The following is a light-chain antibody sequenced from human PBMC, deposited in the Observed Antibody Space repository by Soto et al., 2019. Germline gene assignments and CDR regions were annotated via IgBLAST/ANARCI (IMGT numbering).Light chain of an antibody. CDR2: AAS. J-gene: IGKJ1*01. V-gene: IGKV1-39*01. CDR1: QSISSY. CDR3: QQSYITPET. Sequence: DIQMTQSPSSLSASVEDSVTITCRASQSISSYLNWYQQKPGKAPKLLIYAASSLQSGVPSRFGGSGFGTDFTFTISSLQPEDFATYYCQQSYITPETFGQGTKVDIK.